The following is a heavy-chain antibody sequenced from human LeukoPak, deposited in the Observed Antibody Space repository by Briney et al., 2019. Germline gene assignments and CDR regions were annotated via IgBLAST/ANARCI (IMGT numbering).Heavy chain of an antibody. Sequence: GGSLRLSCAASGFTFSNYGMSWVRQAPGKGLEWVSGISGSGGSTYSADSVKGRFTISRDNSKNTLYLQMNSLRAEDTAVYYCAKPVSSGYSPFDYWGQGTLVTVSS. D-gene: IGHD3-22*01. V-gene: IGHV3-23*01. CDR2: ISGSGGST. J-gene: IGHJ4*02. CDR1: GFTFSNYG. CDR3: AKPVSSGYSPFDY.